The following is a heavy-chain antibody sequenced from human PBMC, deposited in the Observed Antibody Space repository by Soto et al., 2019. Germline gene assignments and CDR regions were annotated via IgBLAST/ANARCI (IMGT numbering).Heavy chain of an antibody. J-gene: IGHJ4*02. CDR2: IYHSGST. D-gene: IGHD5-18*01. V-gene: IGHV4-30-2*01. Sequence: PSETLSLTXAVSGGSISSGGYSWSWIRQPPGKGLEWIGYIYHSGSTYYNPSLKSRVTISVDRSKNQFSLKLSSVTAADTAVYYCARGYGRNFDYWGQGTLVTVSS. CDR3: ARGYGRNFDY. CDR1: GGSISSGGYS.